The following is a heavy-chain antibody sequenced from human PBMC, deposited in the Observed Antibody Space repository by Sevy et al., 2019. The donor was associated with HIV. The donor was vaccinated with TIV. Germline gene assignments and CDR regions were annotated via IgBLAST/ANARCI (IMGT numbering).Heavy chain of an antibody. V-gene: IGHV4-4*07. J-gene: IGHJ4*02. CDR2: IYGSGST. D-gene: IGHD3-16*01. CDR3: AREAKLGAPLGY. Sequence: SETLSLTCTVSGCSISLYYWSWIRQPAGKGLEWIGHIYGSGSTSYNPSLKSRVTMSVDTSQNQISLKLTSVTAADTAVYYCAREAKLGAPLGYWGQGTLVTVSS. CDR1: GCSISLYY.